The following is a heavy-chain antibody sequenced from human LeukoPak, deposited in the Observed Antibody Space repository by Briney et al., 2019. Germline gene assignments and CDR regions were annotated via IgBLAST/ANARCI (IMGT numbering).Heavy chain of an antibody. CDR1: GGSISSYY. D-gene: IGHD3-3*01. CDR2: IYYSGST. CDR3: ARGGYYDFWSGYYGFDY. J-gene: IGHJ4*02. Sequence: SETLSLTCTVSGGSISSYYWSWIRQPPGKGLEWIGYIYYSGSTNYNPPLKSRVTISVDTSKNQFSLKLSSVTAADTAVYYCARGGYYDFWSGYYGFDYWGQGTLVTVSS. V-gene: IGHV4-59*01.